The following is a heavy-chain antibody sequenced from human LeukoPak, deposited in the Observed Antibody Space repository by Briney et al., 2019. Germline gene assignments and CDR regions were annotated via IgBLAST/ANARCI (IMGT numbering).Heavy chain of an antibody. CDR1: GFNFSDYY. V-gene: IGHV3-11*04. CDR2: ISSSGRTI. D-gene: IGHD2-2*01. J-gene: IGHJ4*02. CDR3: ARPDCSTSNCYEFDS. Sequence: GGSLRLSCAAFGFNFSDYYMSWIRQAPGKGREGVSYISSSGRTIYYADSVKGRFSISRDNAKNSLYLQMNSLRAEDTAVHYCARPDCSTSNCYEFDSWGQGTLVTVSS.